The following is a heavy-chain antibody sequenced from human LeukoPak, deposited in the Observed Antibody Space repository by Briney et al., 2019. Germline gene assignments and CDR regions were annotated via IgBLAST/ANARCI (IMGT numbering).Heavy chain of an antibody. D-gene: IGHD3-9*01. J-gene: IGHJ6*04. CDR1: GFTFSSYG. CDR2: ISYDGSNK. Sequence: GRSLRLSCAASGFTFSSYGMHWVRQAPGKGLEWVSVISYDGSNKYYADSVRGRFTISRDNSKNTLYLQMNSLRAEDTAVYYCAKALLRRYCGWLWYGRDVWRKGSTVTVTS. CDR3: AKALLRRYCGWLWYGRDV. V-gene: IGHV3-30*18.